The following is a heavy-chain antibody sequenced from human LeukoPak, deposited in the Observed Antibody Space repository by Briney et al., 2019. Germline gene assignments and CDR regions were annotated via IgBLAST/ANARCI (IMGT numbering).Heavy chain of an antibody. J-gene: IGHJ4*02. D-gene: IGHD6-25*01. CDR1: GYTFTSYY. CDR2: INPSGSST. CDR3: ARNLAAGDY. Sequence: GASVKVSCKASGYTFTSYYLHWVRQAPGQGLEWMGIINPSGSSTNYAQKFQGRVTMTTDTSTNTVYMGLSSLRSDDTAVYYCARNLAAGDYWGQGTLVTVSS. V-gene: IGHV1-46*01.